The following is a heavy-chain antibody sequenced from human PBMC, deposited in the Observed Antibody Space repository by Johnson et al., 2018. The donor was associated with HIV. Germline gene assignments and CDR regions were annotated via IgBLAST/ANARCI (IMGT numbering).Heavy chain of an antibody. CDR3: ARDPLYNIYAFDI. CDR1: GFTFSSYW. V-gene: IGHV3-7*05. J-gene: IGHJ3*02. CDR2: IKQDGSEK. Sequence: EVQLVESGGGVVQPGRSLRLSCAASGFTFSSYWMSWVRQAPGKGLEWVANIKQDGSEKYYVDSVKGRFTISRDNAKNSLYLQMNSLRAEDTAVYYCARDPLYNIYAFDIWGQGTMVTVSS. D-gene: IGHD1-14*01.